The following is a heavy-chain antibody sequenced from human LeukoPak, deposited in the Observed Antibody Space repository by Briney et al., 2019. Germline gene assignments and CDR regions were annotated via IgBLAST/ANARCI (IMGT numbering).Heavy chain of an antibody. J-gene: IGHJ4*02. CDR1: GFNFSDSA. CDR2: IRSKPNNYAT. CDR3: AKDFTYYYDNNY. V-gene: IGHV3-73*01. Sequence: PGGSLRLSCAASGFNFSDSAMHWVRQASGKGLEWVGRIRSKPNNYATAYAASVKGRFTISRDDSKNTLYLQMNSLRAEDTAVYYCAKDFTYYYDNNYWGQGTLVTVSS. D-gene: IGHD3-22*01.